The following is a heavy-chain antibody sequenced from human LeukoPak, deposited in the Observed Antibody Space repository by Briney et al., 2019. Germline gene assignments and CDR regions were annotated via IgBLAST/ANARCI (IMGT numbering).Heavy chain of an antibody. J-gene: IGHJ4*02. D-gene: IGHD2-2*01. Sequence: ASVKVSCKTSGDTFSSYTISRVRQAPGQGLEWMGGISPIFRRGNYAQKFQGRVTITADEFTSTAYMELSSLRSEDTAVYYCARERYCSSTTCSGLFDYWGQGTLVTVSS. CDR3: ARERYCSSTTCSGLFDY. CDR2: ISPIFRRG. V-gene: IGHV1-69*13. CDR1: GDTFSSYT.